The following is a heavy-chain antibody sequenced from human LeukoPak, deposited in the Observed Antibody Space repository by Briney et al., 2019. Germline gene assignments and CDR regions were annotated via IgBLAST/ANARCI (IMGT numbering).Heavy chain of an antibody. J-gene: IGHJ4*02. V-gene: IGHV3-30-3*01. CDR3: ARDPLYTNSPPSYFDY. CDR2: ISYDGTNR. D-gene: IGHD2-2*02. CDR1: GFTFSSYA. Sequence: GGSLRLSCAASGFTFSSYAMNWVRQAPGKGLEWVAIISYDGTNRDYADSVKGRFTISRDNSRNTLYLQMNSLRAEDTAVYHCARDPLYTNSPPSYFDYWGQGTLVTVSS.